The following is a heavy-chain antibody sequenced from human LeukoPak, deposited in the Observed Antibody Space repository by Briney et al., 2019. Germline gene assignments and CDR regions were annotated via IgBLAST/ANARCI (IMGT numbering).Heavy chain of an antibody. D-gene: IGHD4-17*01. J-gene: IGHJ6*02. CDR1: GLTFRKYA. CDR2: MGGDGSGT. CDR3: ARELPIGSVYGDYYYYYGMDV. V-gene: IGHV3-23*01. Sequence: PGGSLRLSCVASGLTFRKYAMSWVRQAPGKGLEWMSAMGGDGSGTNHADSVKGRFTTSRDNSKNTLYLQMNSLRAEDTAVYYCARELPIGSVYGDYYYYYGMDVWGQGTTVTVSS.